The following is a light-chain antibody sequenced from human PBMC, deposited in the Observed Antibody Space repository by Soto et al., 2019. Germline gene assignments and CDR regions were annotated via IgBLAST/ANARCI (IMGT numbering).Light chain of an antibody. CDR1: QSISSW. V-gene: IGKV1-5*03. Sequence: DIQMTQSPSTLSASVGDRVTITCRASQSISSWLAWYQQKPGKAPKVLIYKASSLESGVPSRFSGSGSGIEFTLTISSLQPDDFATYYCQQYNSYSPVWTFGQGTKVEIK. CDR2: KAS. CDR3: QQYNSYSPVWT. J-gene: IGKJ1*01.